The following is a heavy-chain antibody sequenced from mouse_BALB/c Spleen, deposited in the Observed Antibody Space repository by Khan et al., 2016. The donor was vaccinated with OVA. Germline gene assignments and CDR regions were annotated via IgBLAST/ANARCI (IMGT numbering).Heavy chain of an antibody. V-gene: IGHV1S137*01. Sequence: QVQLQQSGAELVRPGVSVKISCKGSGYTFTDYAMHWVKQSHAKSLEWIGVISTYYGDVDYRQKFKGKATMTVDRSSSTAYMELARLTSDDSAIYYCARGGKFAYWGQGTLVTVSA. D-gene: IGHD1-1*02. CDR2: ISTYYGDV. CDR1: GYTFTDYA. CDR3: ARGGKFAY. J-gene: IGHJ3*01.